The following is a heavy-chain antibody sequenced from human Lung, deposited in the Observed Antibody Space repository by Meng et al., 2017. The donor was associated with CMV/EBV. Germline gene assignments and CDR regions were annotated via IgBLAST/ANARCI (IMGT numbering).Heavy chain of an antibody. J-gene: IGHJ4*02. CDR3: ARSYADFWSGCAAH. CDR1: VFTFSDYG. Sequence: VFTFSDYGMHWVRQGPGKGLGWVAFIRYGGKNKRCANSEKGRVTIYRDSLKNTLSLQMNSLRVEDTAVYYCARSYADFWSGCAAHWGQGTLVTVSS. D-gene: IGHD3-3*01. V-gene: IGHV3-30*02. CDR2: IRYGGKNK.